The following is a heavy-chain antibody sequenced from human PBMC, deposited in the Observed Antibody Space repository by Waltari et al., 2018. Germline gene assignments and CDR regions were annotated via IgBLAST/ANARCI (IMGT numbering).Heavy chain of an antibody. CDR1: GFIFSDHY. CDR2: SRHKANSYTR. J-gene: IGHJ6*02. CDR3: ARPRLSNYYGMDV. V-gene: IGHV3-72*01. Sequence: EVQLVESGGGLVQPGGSLRLSCAASGFIFSDHYMDWVRQAPGKGLEWVGRSRHKANSYTREYAASVKGRFTISRDDSKNSLFLQMNSLKAEDTAVYYCARPRLSNYYGMDVWGQGTTVTVSS. D-gene: IGHD5-12*01.